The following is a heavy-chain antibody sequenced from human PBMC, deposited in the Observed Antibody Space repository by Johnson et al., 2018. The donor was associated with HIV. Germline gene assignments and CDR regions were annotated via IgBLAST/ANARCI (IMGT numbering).Heavy chain of an antibody. CDR3: ARGEYSSGWSNTFDI. CDR1: GFTFSSYA. J-gene: IGHJ3*02. D-gene: IGHD6-19*01. Sequence: QVQLVEYGVGVVQPGRSLRLSCAASGFTFSSYAMHWVRQAPGKGLEWVAVISYDGSNKYYADSVKGRFTISRDNSKNTLYLQMNSLRAEDTAVYYCARGEYSSGWSNTFDIWGQGTMVTVSS. V-gene: IGHV3-30-3*01. CDR2: ISYDGSNK.